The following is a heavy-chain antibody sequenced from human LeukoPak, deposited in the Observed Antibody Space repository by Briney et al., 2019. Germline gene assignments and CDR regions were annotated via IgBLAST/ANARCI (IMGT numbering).Heavy chain of an antibody. J-gene: IGHJ4*02. V-gene: IGHV4-39*07. Sequence: SETLSLTCTVSGDSISSSSYYWGWIRQPPGKGLEWIGSIYYSGSTYFNPSLKSRVTISVDTSKNPFSLKLSSVTAADTAVYYCASRRGYSYGQFFDYWGQGTLVTVSS. CDR3: ASRRGYSYGQFFDY. CDR1: GDSISSSSYY. CDR2: IYYSGST. D-gene: IGHD5-18*01.